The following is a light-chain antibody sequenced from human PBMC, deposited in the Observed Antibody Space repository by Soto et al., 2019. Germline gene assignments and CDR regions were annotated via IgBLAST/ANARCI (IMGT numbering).Light chain of an antibody. CDR3: QQYAGSPWT. V-gene: IGKV3-20*01. CDR2: GAS. CDR1: QTIRNNY. J-gene: IGKJ1*01. Sequence: ETVLTQSPGTLSLSPGERATLFCRASQTIRNNYLAWYRQTPGQAPRLLIYGASNRATGIADRFSGSGSGTDFTLIISRLEPGDFALYYCQQYAGSPWTFGQGTKVEIK.